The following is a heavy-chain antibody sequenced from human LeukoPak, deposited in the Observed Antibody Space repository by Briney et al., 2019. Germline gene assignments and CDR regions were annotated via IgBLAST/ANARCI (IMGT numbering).Heavy chain of an antibody. CDR1: GGSISSYY. V-gene: IGHV4-59*01. Sequence: SETLSLTCTVSGGSISSYYWSWIRQPPGKGLEWIGYIYYSGSTNYNPSLKSRVTISVDTSKNQFSLKLSSVTAADTAVYYCARVASDYYDSSGPFNWFDPWGQGTLVTVSS. D-gene: IGHD3-22*01. CDR2: IYYSGST. J-gene: IGHJ5*02. CDR3: ARVASDYYDSSGPFNWFDP.